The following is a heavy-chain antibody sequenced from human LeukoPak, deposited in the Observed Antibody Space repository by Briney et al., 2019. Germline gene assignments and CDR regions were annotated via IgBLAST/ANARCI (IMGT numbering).Heavy chain of an antibody. J-gene: IGHJ3*02. D-gene: IGHD6-13*01. CDR1: GYTFTSYD. CDR2: MNPNSGNT. CDR3: ARSIAAAGNDAFDI. Sequence: ASVKVSCKASGYTFTSYDINWVRQATGQGLEWMGWMNPNSGNTGYAQKFQGRVTMTRNTSISTAYMELSSLRSEDTAVYYCARSIAAAGNDAFDIWGQGTMVTVSS. V-gene: IGHV1-8*01.